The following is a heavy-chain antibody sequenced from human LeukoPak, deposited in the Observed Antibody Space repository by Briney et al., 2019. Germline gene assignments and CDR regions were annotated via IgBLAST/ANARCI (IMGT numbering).Heavy chain of an antibody. CDR3: AKLSWTVGATLNFDY. CDR2: ISGSGGST. Sequence: GGSLRLSCAASGFTFSSYAMSWVRQAPGKGLEWVLAISGSGGSTYYADSVKGRFTISRDNSRNTLYLQMNSLRAEDTAVYYCAKLSWTVGATLNFDYWGQGTLVTVSS. V-gene: IGHV3-23*01. CDR1: GFTFSSYA. J-gene: IGHJ4*02. D-gene: IGHD1-26*01.